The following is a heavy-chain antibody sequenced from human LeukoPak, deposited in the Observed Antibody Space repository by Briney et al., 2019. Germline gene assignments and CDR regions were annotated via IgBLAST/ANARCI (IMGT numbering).Heavy chain of an antibody. D-gene: IGHD1-1*01. Sequence: GGSLRLSCAASGFTFSDYYMSWIRQAPGKGLEWVSYISSSGSTIYYADSVKGRFTISRDNAKNSLYLQMNSLRAEDTAVYYCARDGAYNWNVPSDAFDIWGQGTMVTVSS. V-gene: IGHV3-11*01. CDR1: GFTFSDYY. CDR3: ARDGAYNWNVPSDAFDI. J-gene: IGHJ3*02. CDR2: ISSSGSTI.